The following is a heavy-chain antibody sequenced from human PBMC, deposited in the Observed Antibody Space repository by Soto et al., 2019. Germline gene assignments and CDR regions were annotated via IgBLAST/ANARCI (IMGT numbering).Heavy chain of an antibody. CDR2: IYYSGST. J-gene: IGHJ6*02. CDR3: ARVDYGDSPGDYYYGMDV. CDR1: GGSISSGGYY. D-gene: IGHD4-17*01. V-gene: IGHV4-31*03. Sequence: SETLSLTCTVSGGSISSGGYYWSWIRQHPGKGLEWIGYIYYSGSTYYNPSLKSRVTISVDTSKNQFSLKLSSVTAADTAVYYCARVDYGDSPGDYYYGMDVWGQGTTVTVSS.